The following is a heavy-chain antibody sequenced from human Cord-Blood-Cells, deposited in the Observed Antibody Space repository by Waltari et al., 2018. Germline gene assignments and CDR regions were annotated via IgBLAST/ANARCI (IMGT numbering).Heavy chain of an antibody. CDR2: IYYSGST. CDR1: GGSISSYY. D-gene: IGHD3-10*01. V-gene: IGHV4-59*01. J-gene: IGHJ2*01. CDR3: AREKVWFGGYWYFDL. Sequence: QVQLQESGPGLVKPSETLSLTCTVSGGSISSYYWSWIRQPPGKGLEWIGYIYYSGSTNYNPSLKSRVTISVDTSKNQFSLKLSSVTAADTAVYHCAREKVWFGGYWYFDLWGRGTLVTVSS.